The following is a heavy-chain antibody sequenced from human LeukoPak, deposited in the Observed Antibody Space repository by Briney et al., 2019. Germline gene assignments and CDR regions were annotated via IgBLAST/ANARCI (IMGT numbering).Heavy chain of an antibody. J-gene: IGHJ2*01. Sequence: TGGSLTLSCAASGFSVSLNYMNWVRQAPGKGLEWVSILYSGSDTYYADSVKGRFTISPDSSKNMLFLNMNSLRAEDTAVYYCARVGDHFHWYLDLWGRGTLVTVSS. V-gene: IGHV3-53*01. CDR1: GFSVSLNY. CDR3: ARVGDHFHWYLDL. D-gene: IGHD3-3*02. CDR2: LYSGSDT.